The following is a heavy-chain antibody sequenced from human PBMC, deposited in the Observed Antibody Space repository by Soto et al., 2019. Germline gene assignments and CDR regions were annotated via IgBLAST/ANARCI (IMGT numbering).Heavy chain of an antibody. CDR1: GGFISNGDYH. CDR2: TYPSGST. CDR3: ARVRGRLYCGGDCYSASAFDI. J-gene: IGHJ3*02. D-gene: IGHD2-21*02. Sequence: PSETLSLTCTVSGGFISNGDYHWSWIRQPPGKGLEWIGYTYPSGSTYYNASLRSRVTISIDASKNQFSLKLNSVTAADTAVYYCARVRGRLYCGGDCYSASAFDIWGQGTMVTVSS. V-gene: IGHV4-30-4*01.